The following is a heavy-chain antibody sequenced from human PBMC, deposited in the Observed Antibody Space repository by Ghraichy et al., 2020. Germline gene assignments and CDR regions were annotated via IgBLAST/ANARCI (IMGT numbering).Heavy chain of an antibody. Sequence: GSLRLSCEVSGFYFMNYAMHWVRQAPGRGLEWVSVISGTGTSTFYSDSVKRRFTISRDNYQNKLYLQMNSLRAEDTAVYYCAKDMSQFSDAFDMWGQGTVVTVTS. CDR1: GFYFMNYA. J-gene: IGHJ3*02. D-gene: IGHD3-16*01. CDR2: ISGTGTST. V-gene: IGHV3-23*01. CDR3: AKDMSQFSDAFDM.